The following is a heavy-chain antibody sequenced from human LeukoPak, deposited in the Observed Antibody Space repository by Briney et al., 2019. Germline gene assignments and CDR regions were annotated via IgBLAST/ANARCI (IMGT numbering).Heavy chain of an antibody. CDR2: MNPNSGNT. CDR3: ARGAYYYGSGIRYYYGMDV. J-gene: IGHJ6*02. CDR1: GYTFTSYE. V-gene: IGHV1-8*01. Sequence: ASVKVSCKASGYTFTSYEINWVRQATGQGLEWMGWMNPNSGNTGYAQKFQGRVTMTRNTSISTAYMELSSLRSEDTAVYYCARGAYYYGSGIRYYYGMDVWGQGTTVTVSS. D-gene: IGHD3-10*01.